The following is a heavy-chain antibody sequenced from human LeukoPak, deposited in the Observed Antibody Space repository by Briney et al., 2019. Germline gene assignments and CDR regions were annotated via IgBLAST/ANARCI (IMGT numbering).Heavy chain of an antibody. V-gene: IGHV3-30*18. D-gene: IGHD6-6*01. Sequence: GGSLRLSCAASGFTFSSYGMHWVRQAPGKGLEWVAVISYDGSNKYYADSVKGRFTISRDNSKNTLYLLMNSLRAEDTAMYYCAKDDDMEQLPPFPFDYWGQGTLVTVSS. J-gene: IGHJ4*02. CDR2: ISYDGSNK. CDR3: AKDDDMEQLPPFPFDY. CDR1: GFTFSSYG.